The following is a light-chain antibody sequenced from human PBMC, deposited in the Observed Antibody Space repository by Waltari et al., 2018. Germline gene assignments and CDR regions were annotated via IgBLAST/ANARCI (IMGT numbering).Light chain of an antibody. V-gene: IGLV2-18*02. J-gene: IGLJ3*02. CDR1: RTDVGRYSR. CDR2: EVN. CDR3: SSYTSSTTLV. Sequence: QSALTQPPSVSGSPGQSVTIPCTGTRTDVGRYSRVSWYQQPPGSAPQVIIYEVNKRPSGVPDRFSGSKSGNTASLTISGLQPEDEADYYCSSYTSSTTLVFGGGTSLTVL.